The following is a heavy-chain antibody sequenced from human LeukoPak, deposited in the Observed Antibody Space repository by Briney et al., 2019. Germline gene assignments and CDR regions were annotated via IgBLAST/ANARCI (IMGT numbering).Heavy chain of an antibody. J-gene: IGHJ4*02. V-gene: IGHV4-59*08. D-gene: IGHD5-24*01. CDR2: IYYSGRT. CDR3: ARGGRDGYTLYPFDY. CDR1: GGSISSYF. Sequence: SETLSLTCTVSGGSISSYFWSWIRQPPGKRLDWIGYIYYSGRTNYNPSLKSRVTISVDTSKNQLSLKLSSVTAADTAVYYCARGGRDGYTLYPFDYWGQGTLVTVSS.